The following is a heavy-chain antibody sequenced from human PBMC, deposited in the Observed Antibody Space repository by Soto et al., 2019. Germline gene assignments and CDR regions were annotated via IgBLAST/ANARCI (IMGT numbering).Heavy chain of an antibody. Sequence: ASVKVSCKASGYTFTSYGISSVRQAPGQGLEWMGWISAYNGNTNYAQKLQGRVTMTTDTSTSTAYMELRSLRSDDTAVYYCATDCSGGSCYLGDAFDIWGQGTMVTVSS. J-gene: IGHJ3*02. CDR3: ATDCSGGSCYLGDAFDI. D-gene: IGHD2-15*01. CDR2: ISAYNGNT. CDR1: GYTFTSYG. V-gene: IGHV1-18*01.